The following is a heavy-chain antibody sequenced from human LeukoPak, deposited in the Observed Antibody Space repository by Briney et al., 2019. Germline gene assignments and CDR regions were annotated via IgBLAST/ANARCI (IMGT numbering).Heavy chain of an antibody. CDR1: GFTFSSYW. V-gene: IGHV3-23*01. J-gene: IGHJ4*02. CDR3: AKEGYSGYDEFDY. D-gene: IGHD5-12*01. CDR2: ISGSGGST. Sequence: GGSLRLSCAASGFTFSSYWMHWVRQAPGKGLEWVSAISGSGGSTYYADSVKGRFTISRDNSKNTLYLQMNSLRAEDTAVYYCAKEGYSGYDEFDYWGQGTLVTVSS.